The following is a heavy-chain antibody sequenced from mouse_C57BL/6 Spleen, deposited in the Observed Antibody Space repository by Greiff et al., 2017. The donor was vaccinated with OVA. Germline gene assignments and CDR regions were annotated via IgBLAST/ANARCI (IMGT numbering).Heavy chain of an antibody. Sequence: EVQLQQSGTVLARPGASVKMSCKTSGYTFTSYWMHWVKQRPGQGLEWIGAIYPGNSDTSYNQKFKGKAKLTAVTSASTAYMELSSLTNEDSAVYYCTRPPYYGSSYGNYWGQGTTLTVSS. CDR2: IYPGNSDT. CDR1: GYTFTSYW. CDR3: TRPPYYGSSYGNY. J-gene: IGHJ2*01. V-gene: IGHV1-5*01. D-gene: IGHD1-1*01.